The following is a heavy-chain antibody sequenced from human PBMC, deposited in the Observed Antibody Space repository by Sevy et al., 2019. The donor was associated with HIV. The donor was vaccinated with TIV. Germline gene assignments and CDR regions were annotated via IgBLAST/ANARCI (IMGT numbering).Heavy chain of an antibody. CDR2: ISSSGSTI. CDR1: GFTFSDYY. Sequence: GESLKISCAASGFTFSDYYMSWSRQAPGKGLEWVSYISSSGSTIYYADSVKGRFTISRDNAKNSLYLQMNSLRAEDTAVYYCARFDTAMVSYYYYYGMDVWGQWTTVTVSS. J-gene: IGHJ6*02. CDR3: ARFDTAMVSYYYYYGMDV. D-gene: IGHD5-18*01. V-gene: IGHV3-11*01.